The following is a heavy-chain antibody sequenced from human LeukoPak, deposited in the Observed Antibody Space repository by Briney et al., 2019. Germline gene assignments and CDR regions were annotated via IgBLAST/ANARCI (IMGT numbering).Heavy chain of an antibody. Sequence: EASVKVSCKASGYTFTSYGISWVRQAPGQGLEWMGWISAYNGNTNYAQKFQGRVTITADKSTSTAYMELSSLRSEDTAVYYCARDLSMVRGVTAFAYWGQGSLVTVSS. CDR2: ISAYNGNT. D-gene: IGHD3-10*01. J-gene: IGHJ4*02. CDR3: ARDLSMVRGVTAFAY. V-gene: IGHV1-18*01. CDR1: GYTFTSYG.